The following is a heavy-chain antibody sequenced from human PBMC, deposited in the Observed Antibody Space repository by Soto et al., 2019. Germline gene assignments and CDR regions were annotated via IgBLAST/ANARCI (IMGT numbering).Heavy chain of an antibody. CDR2: INHSGST. CDR3: ARGRRTLGYCSGGSCYTHDY. Sequence: TSETLSLTCAVYGGSFSGYYWSWIRQPPGKGLEWIGEINHSGSTNYNPSLKSRVTISVDTSKNQFSLKLSSVTAADTAVYYCARGRRTLGYCSGGSCYTHDYWGQGTLVTVSS. CDR1: GGSFSGYY. V-gene: IGHV4-34*01. J-gene: IGHJ4*02. D-gene: IGHD2-15*01.